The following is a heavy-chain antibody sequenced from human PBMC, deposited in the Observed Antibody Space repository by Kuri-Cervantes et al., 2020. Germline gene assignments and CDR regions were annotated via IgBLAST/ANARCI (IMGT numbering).Heavy chain of an antibody. CDR3: VRDILYRGGRYFDT. V-gene: IGHV3-33*01. Sequence: GESLKISCAASGFTFSSYGMHWVRQAPGKGLEWVAVIWYDGSNKYYADSVKGRFTISRDNTKNTLDLQMNSLRGEDTALYYCVRDILYRGGRYFDTWGQGTLVTVSS. D-gene: IGHD2/OR15-2a*01. J-gene: IGHJ4*02. CDR2: IWYDGSNK. CDR1: GFTFSSYG.